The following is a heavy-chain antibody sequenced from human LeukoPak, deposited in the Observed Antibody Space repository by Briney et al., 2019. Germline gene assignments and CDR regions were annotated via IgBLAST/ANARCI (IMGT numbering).Heavy chain of an antibody. V-gene: IGHV3-9*01. CDR2: ISWNSGSI. Sequence: SLRLSCAASGFTFDDYAMHWVRQAPGKGLEWVSGISWNSGSIGYADSVKGRFTISRDNAKNSLYLQMNSLRAEDTALYYCAKDIGVQGTAAAGTGYYYYGMDVWGQGTTVTVSS. CDR1: GFTFDDYA. J-gene: IGHJ6*02. CDR3: AKDIGVQGTAAAGTGYYYYGMDV. D-gene: IGHD6-13*01.